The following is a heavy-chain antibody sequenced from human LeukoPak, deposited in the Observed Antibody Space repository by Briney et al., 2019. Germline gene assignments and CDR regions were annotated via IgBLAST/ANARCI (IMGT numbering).Heavy chain of an antibody. CDR2: IYYSGST. CDR1: GGSISSSNYY. D-gene: IGHD5-18*01. V-gene: IGHV4-39*07. CDR3: ARGRTASGYYYYYMDV. Sequence: SETLSLTCTVSGGSISSSNYYWGWIRQPPGKGLEWIVSIYYSGSTYYNPSLKSRVTISVDTSKNQFSLKLNSVTAADTALYYCARGRTASGYYYYYMDVWGKGTTVTVSS. J-gene: IGHJ6*03.